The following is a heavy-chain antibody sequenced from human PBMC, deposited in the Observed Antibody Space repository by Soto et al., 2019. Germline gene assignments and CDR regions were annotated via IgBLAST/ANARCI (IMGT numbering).Heavy chain of an antibody. Sequence: QLQLQESGPGLVKPSETLSLTCTVSGGSISSSSYYWGWIRQPPGKGLEWIGSIYYSGSTYYNPSLTSRSPXSXDXSKNQFSLKLSSVTAADTAVYYCARRGYYAISAFDIWGQGTMVTVSS. J-gene: IGHJ3*02. D-gene: IGHD2-8*01. CDR1: GGSISSSSYY. CDR3: ARRGYYAISAFDI. CDR2: IYYSGST. V-gene: IGHV4-39*01.